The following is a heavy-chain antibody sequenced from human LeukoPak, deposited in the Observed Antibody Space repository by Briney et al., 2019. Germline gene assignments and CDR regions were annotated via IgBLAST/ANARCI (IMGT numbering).Heavy chain of an antibody. D-gene: IGHD3-9*01. CDR2: ISGIGGST. CDR1: GFTFSSYA. V-gene: IGHV3-23*01. J-gene: IGHJ4*02. CDR3: AKGRYDILTGFLRF. Sequence: GGSLRLSCAASGFTFSSYAMSWVRQAPGKGLEWVSAISGIGGSTYYADCVKGRFTISRDNSKNTLYLQMNSLRAEDTAVYYCAKGRYDILTGFLRFRGQGTLVTVSS.